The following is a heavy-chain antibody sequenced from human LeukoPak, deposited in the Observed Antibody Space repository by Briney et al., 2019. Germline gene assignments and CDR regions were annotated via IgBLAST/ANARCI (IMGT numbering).Heavy chain of an antibody. V-gene: IGHV3-23*01. D-gene: IGHD6-19*01. J-gene: IGHJ4*02. CDR1: GFTFSSYA. CDR3: AKDNRRHYTSGPNPDSLH. Sequence: GGSLRLSCAAFGFTFSSYAMSWVRQAPGKGLEWVSAISGSGGSTYYADSVKGRFTISRDNAKNSLYLQMNSLRVEDTAFYYCAKDNRRHYTSGPNPDSLHWGQGALVTVSS. CDR2: ISGSGGST.